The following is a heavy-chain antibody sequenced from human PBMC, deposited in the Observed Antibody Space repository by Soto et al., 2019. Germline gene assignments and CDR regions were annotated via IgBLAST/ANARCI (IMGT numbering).Heavy chain of an antibody. V-gene: IGHV4-31*03. CDR3: ARDGEEYSGYGESHYYMDV. J-gene: IGHJ6*03. D-gene: IGHD5-12*01. Sequence: QVQLQESGPGLVKPSQTLSLTCTVSGGSISSGGYYWSWIRQHPGKGLGWIGYIYYSGSTYYNPSLKSRVTMSVDTSKNQFSLKLSSVTAADTAVYYCARDGEEYSGYGESHYYMDVWGKGTTVTVSS. CDR1: GGSISSGGYY. CDR2: IYYSGST.